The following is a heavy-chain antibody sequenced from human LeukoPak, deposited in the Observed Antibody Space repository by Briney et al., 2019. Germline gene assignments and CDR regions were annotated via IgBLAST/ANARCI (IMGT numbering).Heavy chain of an antibody. Sequence: SETLSLTCNVSGGSISSYYWSWIRQPPGKGLEWIGYIYYSGSTNYNPSLKSRVTISVDTSKNQFSLKLSSVTAADTAVYYCARGRGYSYGYGDYWGQGTLVTVSS. J-gene: IGHJ4*02. CDR1: GGSISSYY. D-gene: IGHD5-18*01. V-gene: IGHV4-59*01. CDR2: IYYSGST. CDR3: ARGRGYSYGYGDY.